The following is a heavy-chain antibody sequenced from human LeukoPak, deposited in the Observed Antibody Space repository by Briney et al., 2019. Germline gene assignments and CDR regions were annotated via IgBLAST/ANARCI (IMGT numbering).Heavy chain of an antibody. D-gene: IGHD6-13*01. V-gene: IGHV1-8*01. J-gene: IGHJ6*02. CDR3: ARGGSSSSYYNNYGMDV. CDR2: MNPNRGDT. CDR1: GYSLTSFD. Sequence: ASVKVSCKASGYSLTSFDINWVRQGSGQGLGWMGWMNPNRGDTGYAPRFQGRVTITRDTSINTAYMELSSLRPDDTAVYYCARGGSSSSYYNNYGMDVWGQGTTITVSS.